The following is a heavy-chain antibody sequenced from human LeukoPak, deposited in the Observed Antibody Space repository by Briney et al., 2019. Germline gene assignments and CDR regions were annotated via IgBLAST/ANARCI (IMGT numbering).Heavy chain of an antibody. V-gene: IGHV3-23*01. D-gene: IGHD3-22*01. CDR1: GFTFSSYA. Sequence: PGGSLRLSCAASGFTFSSYARSWVRQAPGKGLEWVSAISGSGGSTYYADSVKGRFTISRDNSKNTLYLQMNSLRAEDTAVYYCATGPIVVVITTAGVSGMDVWGQGTTVTVSS. CDR3: ATGPIVVVITTAGVSGMDV. J-gene: IGHJ6*02. CDR2: ISGSGGST.